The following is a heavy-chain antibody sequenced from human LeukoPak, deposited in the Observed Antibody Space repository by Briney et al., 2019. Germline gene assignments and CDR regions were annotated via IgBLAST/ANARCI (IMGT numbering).Heavy chain of an antibody. CDR2: IPFDGSHK. V-gene: IGHV3-30*02. D-gene: IGHD1-26*01. J-gene: IGHJ4*02. CDR3: SKDFGPWGVGATPHY. CDR1: GFTLSDYG. Sequence: GGSLRLSCVVSGFTLSDYGIHWVRQAPGRGLQWVAFIPFDGSHKYYADSVEGRFTISRDTSKNTLYLQMNSLTVEDTAVYFCSKDFGPWGVGATPHYWGQGILVTVSS.